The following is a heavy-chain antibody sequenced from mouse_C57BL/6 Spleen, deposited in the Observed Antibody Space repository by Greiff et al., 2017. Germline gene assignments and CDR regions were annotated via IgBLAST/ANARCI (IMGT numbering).Heavy chain of an antibody. Sequence: VKLQQPGAELVKPGASVKLSCKASGYTFTSYWMQWVKQRPGQGLEWIGEIDPSDSYTNYNQKFKGKATLTVDTSSSTAYMQLSSLTSEDSAVYYCARWADVDSSGWFAYWGQGTLVTVSA. CDR1: GYTFTSYW. V-gene: IGHV1-50*01. CDR2: IDPSDSYT. J-gene: IGHJ3*01. D-gene: IGHD3-2*02. CDR3: ARWADVDSSGWFAY.